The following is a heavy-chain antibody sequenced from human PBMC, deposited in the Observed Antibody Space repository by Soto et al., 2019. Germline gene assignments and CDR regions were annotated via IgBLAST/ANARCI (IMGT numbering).Heavy chain of an antibody. V-gene: IGHV6-1*01. J-gene: IGHJ5*02. CDR2: TYYRSKWYN. CDR1: GDSVSSNSAA. CDR3: ARKVERRNLSWLDP. D-gene: IGHD1-1*01. Sequence: PSQTLSLTCAISGDSVSSNSAAWNWIRQSPSRGLEWLGRTYYRSKWYNDYAVSVESRISINPDTSKNQFSLQLNSVTPEDTAVYYCARKVERRNLSWLDPWGQGTLVTVSS.